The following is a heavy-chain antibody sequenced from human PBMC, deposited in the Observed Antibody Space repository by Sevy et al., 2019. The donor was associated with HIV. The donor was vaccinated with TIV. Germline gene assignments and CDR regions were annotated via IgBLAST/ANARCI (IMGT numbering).Heavy chain of an antibody. Sequence: GGSLRLSCAAPGFTFSSYDMHWVRQAPGKGLEGVAVISYDGSNKFYLDSLKGRFTISRHNSKSTLYPQLSSLRAEDTAVYYCARVALTFGGDPYDKHYFIDVWGKGTTVTVSS. V-gene: IGHV3-30*03. CDR2: ISYDGSNK. J-gene: IGHJ6*03. D-gene: IGHD3-16*01. CDR3: ARVALTFGGDPYDKHYFIDV. CDR1: GFTFSSYD.